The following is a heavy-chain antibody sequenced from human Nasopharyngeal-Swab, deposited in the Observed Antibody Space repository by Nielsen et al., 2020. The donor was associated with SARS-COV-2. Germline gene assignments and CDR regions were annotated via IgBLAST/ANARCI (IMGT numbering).Heavy chain of an antibody. D-gene: IGHD3-10*01. CDR2: ISAYNGNT. V-gene: IGHV1-18*04. CDR3: ARDLVVRGVIASDTFDI. CDR1: GYTFINFH. Sequence: ASVKVSCKGYGYTFINFHVNWVRQAPGQGLEWMGWISAYNGNTAYAQKLQGRVTMTTDTSTNTTYMELRSLRSDDTAVYYCARDLVVRGVIASDTFDIWGQGTMVSVSS. J-gene: IGHJ3*02.